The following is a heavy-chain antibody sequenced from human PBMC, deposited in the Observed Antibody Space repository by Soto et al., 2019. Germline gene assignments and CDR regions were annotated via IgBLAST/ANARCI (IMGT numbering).Heavy chain of an antibody. CDR1: GYTFTSYA. D-gene: IGHD2-15*01. V-gene: IGHV1-3*01. CDR3: ARGCSGGSCYIFEY. CDR2: INAGTGNT. J-gene: IGHJ4*02. Sequence: QVQLVQSGAEVKKAGASVKVSCKASGYTFTSYAVHWVRQAPGRSLEWMGWINAGTGNTKYSQKFQGRVTITRDTSASTVFMELSSLKSEDTAVYYCARGCSGGSCYIFEYWGQGTLVTVSS.